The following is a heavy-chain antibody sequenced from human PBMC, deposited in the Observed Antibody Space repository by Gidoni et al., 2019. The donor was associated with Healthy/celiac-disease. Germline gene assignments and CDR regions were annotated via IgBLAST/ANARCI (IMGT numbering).Heavy chain of an antibody. V-gene: IGHV2-26*01. J-gene: IGHJ6*03. D-gene: IGHD5-18*01. CDR1: GFSLSNARMG. CDR3: ARVVLGYSYGYYYYYYMDV. Sequence: QVTLKESGPVLVKPTETLTLTCTVSGFSLSNARMGVSWIRQPPGKALEWLAHIFSNDEKSYSTSLKSRLTISKDTSKSQVVLTMTNMDPVDTATYYCARVVLGYSYGYYYYYYMDVWGKGTTVTVSS. CDR2: IFSNDEK.